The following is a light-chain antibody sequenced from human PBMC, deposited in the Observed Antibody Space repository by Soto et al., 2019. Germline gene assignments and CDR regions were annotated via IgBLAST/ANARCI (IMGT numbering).Light chain of an antibody. CDR3: QQYYSTPLT. Sequence: DIVMTQSPDSLAVSLGERATINCKSSQSVLYRSNNKNYLAWYQQKPGQPPKLLIYWASTRESGVPDRFSGSGSGPDFTLTISSLQAEDVAVYYCQQYYSTPLTFGGGTKVEIK. CDR2: WAS. CDR1: QSVLYRSNNKNY. J-gene: IGKJ4*01. V-gene: IGKV4-1*01.